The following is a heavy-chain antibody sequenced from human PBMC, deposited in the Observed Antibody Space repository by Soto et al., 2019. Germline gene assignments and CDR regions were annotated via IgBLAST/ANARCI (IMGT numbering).Heavy chain of an antibody. CDR3: ATLWFGEGNY. CDR1: GGSISSSSYY. D-gene: IGHD3-10*01. J-gene: IGHJ4*02. Sequence: QLQLQESGPGLVKPSETLSLTCTVSGGSISSSSYYWGWIRQPPGKGLEWIGSIYYSGSTYYNPSLNSRVTISVDTSKNRFSLKLRSVTAADTAVYYCATLWFGEGNYWGQGTLVTVSS. CDR2: IYYSGST. V-gene: IGHV4-39*01.